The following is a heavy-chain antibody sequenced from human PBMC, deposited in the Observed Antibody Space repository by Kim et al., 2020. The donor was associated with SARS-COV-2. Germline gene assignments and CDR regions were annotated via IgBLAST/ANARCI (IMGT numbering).Heavy chain of an antibody. Sequence: GGSLRLSCAASGITFSNDWINWVRQSPGKGLEWVGGIKSKTDGGTSALAATGKGSFAIDSDDSAHKLYLQMHNVKTDDSADYYCTTGSMLWGLGTLVT. V-gene: IGHV3-15*07. CDR2: IKSKTDGGTS. J-gene: IGHJ4*02. D-gene: IGHD2-2*01. CDR3: TTGSML. CDR1: GITFSNDW.